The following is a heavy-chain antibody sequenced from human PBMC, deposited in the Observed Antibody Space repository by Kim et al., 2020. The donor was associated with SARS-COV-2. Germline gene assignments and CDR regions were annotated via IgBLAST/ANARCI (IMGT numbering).Heavy chain of an antibody. D-gene: IGHD3-10*01. Sequence: GGSLRLSCAASGFTVSSDYWRWVRQAPGKGLEWVSVIYSGGGTYYADSVKGRFTISRHNSKNTLYLQMNSLRAEDTAMYYCARGVLRYYFAFWGQGTLVT. J-gene: IGHJ4*02. CDR2: IYSGGGT. V-gene: IGHV3-53*04. CDR3: ARGVLRYYFAF. CDR1: GFTVSSDY.